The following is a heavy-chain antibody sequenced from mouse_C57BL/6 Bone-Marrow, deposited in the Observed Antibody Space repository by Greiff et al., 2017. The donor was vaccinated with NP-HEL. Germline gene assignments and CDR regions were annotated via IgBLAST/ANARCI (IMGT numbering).Heavy chain of an antibody. D-gene: IGHD2-5*01. Sequence: EVKLMESGEGLVKPGGSLKLSCAASGFTFSSYAMSWVRQTPEKRLEWVAYISSGGDYIYYADTVKGRFTISRDNARNTLYLQMSSLKSEDTAMYYCTRGYYSNPYYAMDYWGQGTSVTVS. CDR3: TRGYYSNPYYAMDY. V-gene: IGHV5-9-1*02. CDR1: GFTFSSYA. CDR2: ISSGGDYI. J-gene: IGHJ4*01.